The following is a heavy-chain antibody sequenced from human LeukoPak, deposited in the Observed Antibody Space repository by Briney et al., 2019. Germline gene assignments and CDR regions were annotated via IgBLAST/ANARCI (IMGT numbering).Heavy chain of an antibody. V-gene: IGHV4-34*01. D-gene: IGHD3-9*01. CDR3: ARGGDIPDY. Sequence: SETLSLTCAVYGGSFSGYYWSWIRQPPGKGLEWIWEINHSGSTNYNPSLKSRVTISVDTSKNQFSLKLSSVTAADTAVYYCARGGDIPDYWGQGTLVTVSS. CDR2: INHSGST. CDR1: GGSFSGYY. J-gene: IGHJ4*02.